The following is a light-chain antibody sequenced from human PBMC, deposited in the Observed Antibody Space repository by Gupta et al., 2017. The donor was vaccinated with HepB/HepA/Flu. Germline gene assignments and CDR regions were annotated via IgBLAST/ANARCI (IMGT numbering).Light chain of an antibody. J-gene: IGLJ2*01. CDR3: AACDDSLSSFVI. CDR2: RNN. Sequence: NNGSNYVYWYQQLPGTAPKLLIYRNNQRPSGAPDRFSGSKSGTSASLAISGLRSEDEAEYYCAACDDSLSSFVIFGGGTKLTVL. CDR1: NNGSNY. V-gene: IGLV1-47*01.